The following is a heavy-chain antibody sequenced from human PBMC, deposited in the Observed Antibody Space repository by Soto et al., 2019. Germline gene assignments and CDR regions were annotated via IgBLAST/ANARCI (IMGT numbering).Heavy chain of an antibody. CDR2: INPSGGST. D-gene: IGHD3-9*01. CDR1: GDTFTSYY. J-gene: IGHJ3*02. Sequence: DSVRVSCKASGDTFTSYYMNWVRQAPGQGLEWMGIINPSGGSTSYAQKFQGRVTMTRDTSTSTVYMELSSLRSEDTAVYYCARDPNNYYDSVTGYYRASFDAFDIWG. CDR3: ARDPNNYYDSVTGYYRASFDAFDI. V-gene: IGHV1-46*01.